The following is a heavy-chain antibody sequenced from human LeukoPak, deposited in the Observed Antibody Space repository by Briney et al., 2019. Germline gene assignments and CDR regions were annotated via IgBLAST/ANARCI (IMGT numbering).Heavy chain of an antibody. Sequence: PGGPLRLSCAASGFTFSSYAMSWVRQAPGKGLEWVSAISGSGSSTYYADSVKGRFTISRDHSKNTLYLQMNSLRAEDTAVYYCAKIPAANSLVDFDYWGQGTVVTVSS. J-gene: IGHJ4*02. CDR1: GFTFSSYA. V-gene: IGHV3-23*01. CDR2: ISGSGSST. CDR3: AKIPAANSLVDFDY. D-gene: IGHD2-2*01.